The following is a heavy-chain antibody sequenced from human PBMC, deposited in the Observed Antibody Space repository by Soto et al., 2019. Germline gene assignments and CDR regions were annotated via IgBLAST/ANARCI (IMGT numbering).Heavy chain of an antibody. D-gene: IGHD2-2*01. CDR3: ARLIGSSSCFDS. CDR1: GYSFTTNW. CDR2: IFPGDSDT. Sequence: GESLKISCKASGYSFTTNWIAWVRQKPGKGLERMGSIFPGDSDTRYSPSFHGQVTISADESISTAYLQWSSLKASDSAMYYCARLIGSSSCFDSWGQGALVTVSS. V-gene: IGHV5-51*01. J-gene: IGHJ4*02.